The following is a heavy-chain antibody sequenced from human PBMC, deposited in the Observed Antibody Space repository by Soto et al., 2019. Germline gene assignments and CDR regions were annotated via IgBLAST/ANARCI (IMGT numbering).Heavy chain of an antibody. Sequence: EVQLLESGGGLVQPGGSLRLSCAASGFTVSSYAMSWVRQAPGKGLEWVSVISGSGSTYSADSVKGRFTIARDSSKNTVYLQMNSLRAEDTAVYYCAKARRCTITTGYYLDVLGRGTTVTVSS. CDR2: ISGSGST. V-gene: IGHV3-23*01. J-gene: IGHJ6*03. D-gene: IGHD4-17*01. CDR1: GFTVSSYA. CDR3: AKARRCTITTGYYLDV.